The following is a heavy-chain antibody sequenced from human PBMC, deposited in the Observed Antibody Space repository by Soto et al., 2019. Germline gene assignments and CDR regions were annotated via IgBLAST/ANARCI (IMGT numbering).Heavy chain of an antibody. CDR2: INPSGGST. CDR1: GYTFTSYY. J-gene: IGHJ4*02. V-gene: IGHV1-46*01. CDR3: ARFAAPDILTGYYSDY. D-gene: IGHD3-9*01. Sequence: ASVKVSCKASGYTFTSYYMHWVRQAPGQGLEWMGIINPSGGSTSYAQKFQGRVTMTRDTSTSTVYMELSSLRSEDTAVYYCARFAAPDILTGYYSDYWGQGTLVTVSS.